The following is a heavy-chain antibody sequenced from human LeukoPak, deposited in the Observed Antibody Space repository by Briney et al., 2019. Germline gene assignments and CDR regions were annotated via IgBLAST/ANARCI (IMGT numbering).Heavy chain of an antibody. CDR3: ARDHYYGSGSYYILSSGGWFDP. D-gene: IGHD3-10*01. J-gene: IGHJ5*02. Sequence: PSETLSLTSTVSGYSISSGYYWGWIRQPPGKGLEWIGSIYHSGSTYYNPSLKSRVTISVDTSKNQFSLKLSSVTAADTAVYYCARDHYYGSGSYYILSSGGWFDPWGQGTLVTVSS. CDR2: IYHSGST. CDR1: GYSISSGYY. V-gene: IGHV4-38-2*02.